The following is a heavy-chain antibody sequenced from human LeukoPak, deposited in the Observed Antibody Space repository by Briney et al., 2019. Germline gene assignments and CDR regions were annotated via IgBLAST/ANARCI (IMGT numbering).Heavy chain of an antibody. CDR1: GFTVSSKY. V-gene: IGHV3-66*01. J-gene: IGHJ4*02. Sequence: GGSLRLSCAASGFTVSSKYMSWVRRPPGTGLEWVSVIYSDGNTYYADSVKGRFTISRDNSKNILYLQMNSLRAEDTAVYYCARSMVTIPIPGGYWGQGTLVTVSS. CDR2: IYSDGNT. CDR3: ARSMVTIPIPGGY. D-gene: IGHD5-24*01.